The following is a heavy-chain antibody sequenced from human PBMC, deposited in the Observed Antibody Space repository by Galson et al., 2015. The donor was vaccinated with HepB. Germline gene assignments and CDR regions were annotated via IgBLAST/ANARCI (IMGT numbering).Heavy chain of an antibody. CDR3: AKDRGYYDSSGYYPFGY. CDR1: GFTFSSCG. CDR2: ISYDGSNK. V-gene: IGHV3-30*18. Sequence: SLRLSCAASGFTFSSCGMHWVRQAPGKGLEWVAVISYDGSNKYYADSVKGRFTISRDNSKNTLYLQMNSLRAEDTAVYYCAKDRGYYDSSGYYPFGYWGQGTLVTVSS. D-gene: IGHD3-22*01. J-gene: IGHJ4*02.